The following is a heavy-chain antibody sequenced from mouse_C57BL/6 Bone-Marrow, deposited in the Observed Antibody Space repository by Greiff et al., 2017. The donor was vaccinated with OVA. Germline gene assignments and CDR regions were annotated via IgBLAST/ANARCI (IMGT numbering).Heavy chain of an antibody. Sequence: LVESGAELARPGASVKLSCKASGYTFTSYGISWVKQRTGQGLEWIGEIYPRSGNTYYNEKFKGKATLTADKSSSTAYMELRSLTSEDSAVYFCARRGITTVVADYWGQGTTLTVSS. CDR1: GYTFTSYG. V-gene: IGHV1-81*01. CDR2: IYPRSGNT. D-gene: IGHD1-1*01. J-gene: IGHJ2*01. CDR3: ARRGITTVVADY.